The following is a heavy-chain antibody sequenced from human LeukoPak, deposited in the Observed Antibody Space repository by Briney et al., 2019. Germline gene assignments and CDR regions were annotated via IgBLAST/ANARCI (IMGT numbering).Heavy chain of an antibody. CDR1: GGSVSSGSYY. Sequence: SETLSLTCTVSGGSVSSGSYYWSWIRQPPGKGLEWIGYIYYSGSTNYNPSLKSRVTISVDTSKNQFSLKLSSVTAADTAVYYCARLRIAARPGAFDIWGQGTMVTVPS. D-gene: IGHD6-6*01. CDR2: IYYSGST. V-gene: IGHV4-61*01. J-gene: IGHJ3*02. CDR3: ARLRIAARPGAFDI.